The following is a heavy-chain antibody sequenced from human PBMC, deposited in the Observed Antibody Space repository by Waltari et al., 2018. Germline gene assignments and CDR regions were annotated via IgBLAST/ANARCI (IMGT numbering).Heavy chain of an antibody. CDR2: ANLRLGSA. CDR1: GGTFSSYH. Sequence: QVQLVQSGAEMKKPGSSVKVSCKASGGTFSSYHINWVRQAPGQGLGWMGGANLRLGSAAHDQNCKDRVTITADESTTTCYMEVTSLRSEETAVYYCAINDGYSYCQNWFDPWGQGTVVTVSS. J-gene: IGHJ5*02. V-gene: IGHV1-69*01. D-gene: IGHD2-21*02. CDR3: AINDGYSYCQNWFDP.